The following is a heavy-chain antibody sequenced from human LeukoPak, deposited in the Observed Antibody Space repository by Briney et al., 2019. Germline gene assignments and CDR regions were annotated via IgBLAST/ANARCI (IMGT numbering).Heavy chain of an antibody. Sequence: ASVKVSCKASGYTFTSYGINWVRQAPGQGLEWMGWISAYNGNTNYAQKLQGRVTMTTDTSTSTAYMELRSLRSDDTAVYYCAKKKGMRLYNYYMDVWGKGTTVTVSS. CDR1: GYTFTSYG. D-gene: IGHD2-8*01. V-gene: IGHV1-18*01. J-gene: IGHJ6*03. CDR3: AKKKGMRLYNYYMDV. CDR2: ISAYNGNT.